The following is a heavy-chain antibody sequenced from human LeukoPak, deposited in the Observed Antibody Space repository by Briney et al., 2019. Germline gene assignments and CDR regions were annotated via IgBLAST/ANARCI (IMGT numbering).Heavy chain of an antibody. CDR3: ARGEDGTGDYRPTYFDS. J-gene: IGHJ4*02. Sequence: SETLSLTCTVSGGSISSYYWSWIRQPPGKGLEWIGSIYYSGSTHYNPSLKSRATISVDTSKKQFSLNLTSVTAADTAVYYCARGEDGTGDYRPTYFDSWGQGTLVTVSS. CDR1: GGSISSYY. CDR2: IYYSGST. D-gene: IGHD4-17*01. V-gene: IGHV4-39*07.